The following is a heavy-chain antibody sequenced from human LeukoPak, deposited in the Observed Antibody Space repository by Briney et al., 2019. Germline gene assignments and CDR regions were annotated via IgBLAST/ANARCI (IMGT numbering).Heavy chain of an antibody. D-gene: IGHD3-10*01. V-gene: IGHV1-58*01. CDR1: GFTFTSSV. CDR3: AAYRAGSYLRFVY. CDR2: IVVGSGNT. Sequence: EAPVKVSCKASGFTFTSSVVQWVRQARGQRLEWIGWIVVGSGNTNYAQKFQEGVTITRDMSTSEDYMELSSLRFEDTAVYYCAAYRAGSYLRFVYWGQGTPVTVSS. J-gene: IGHJ4*02.